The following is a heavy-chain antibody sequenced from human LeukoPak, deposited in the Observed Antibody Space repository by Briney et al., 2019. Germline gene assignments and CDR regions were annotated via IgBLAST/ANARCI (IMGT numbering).Heavy chain of an antibody. CDR2: ISGSGGST. V-gene: IGHV3-23*01. D-gene: IGHD2-2*01. Sequence: GGSLRLSCAASGFTFSSYAMSWVRQAPGKGLEWVSAISGSGGSTHYADSVKGRFTISRDNSKNTLYLQMNSLRAEDTAVYYCAKGQRNNYYYMDVWGKGTAVTVSS. CDR1: GFTFSSYA. J-gene: IGHJ6*03. CDR3: AKGQRNNYYYMDV.